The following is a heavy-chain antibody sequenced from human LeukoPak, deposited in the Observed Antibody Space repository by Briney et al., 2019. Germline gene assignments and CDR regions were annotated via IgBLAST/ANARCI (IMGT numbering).Heavy chain of an antibody. J-gene: IGHJ3*02. V-gene: IGHV3-7*01. CDR3: TRDYQGLGI. D-gene: IGHD6-19*01. CDR2: VTRDGNEK. Sequence: GGSLRLSCAASGFTFSSYGMHWVRQAPGKGLEWVATVTRDGNEKYYVDSVKGRFTISRDNAKNTLYLQMNSLRAEDTAVYYCTRDYQGLGIWGQGTMVTVSS. CDR1: GFTFSSYG.